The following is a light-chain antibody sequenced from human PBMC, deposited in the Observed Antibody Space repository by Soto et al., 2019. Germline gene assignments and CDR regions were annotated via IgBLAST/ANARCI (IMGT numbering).Light chain of an antibody. CDR2: EVN. CDR3: SSYTSASALAI. V-gene: IGLV2-14*01. Sequence: QSALPQPASVSGSPGQSITISCTGTSSDVGGFNYVSWYRQHPGEAPKLIIFEVNNRPSGISNRFSGSKSGNTASLTISGLQVEDEAHYFCSSYTSASALAIFGGGTKLTVL. CDR1: SSDVGGFNY. J-gene: IGLJ2*01.